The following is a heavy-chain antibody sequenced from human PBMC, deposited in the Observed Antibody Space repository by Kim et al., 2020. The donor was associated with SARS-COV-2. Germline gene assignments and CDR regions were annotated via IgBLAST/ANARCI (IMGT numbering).Heavy chain of an antibody. V-gene: IGHV4-59*13. Sequence: SETLSLTCSVSGGSITNYYWSWIRQPPGKGLEWIGYIYNTGSTNYNPSLKSRVTISLDTSNKQFSLRLTSVTAADTAVYYCAREIMVPSSRYYFYRMDVWGPGTTVTVSS. J-gene: IGHJ6*02. D-gene: IGHD3-10*01. CDR1: GGSITNYY. CDR3: AREIMVPSSRYYFYRMDV. CDR2: IYNTGST.